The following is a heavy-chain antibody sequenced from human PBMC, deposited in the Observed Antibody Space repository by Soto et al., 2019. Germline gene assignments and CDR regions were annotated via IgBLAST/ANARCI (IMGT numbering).Heavy chain of an antibody. CDR3: ARGRIAARPGFDY. Sequence: PSETLSLTCTVSGGSISSGGYYWSWIRQHPGKGLEWIGYIYYSGSTYYNPSLKSRVTISVDTSKNQFSLKLSSVTAADTAVYYCARGRIAARPGFDYWGQGTLVTVSS. D-gene: IGHD6-6*01. CDR2: IYYSGST. V-gene: IGHV4-31*02. CDR1: GGSISSGGYY. J-gene: IGHJ4*02.